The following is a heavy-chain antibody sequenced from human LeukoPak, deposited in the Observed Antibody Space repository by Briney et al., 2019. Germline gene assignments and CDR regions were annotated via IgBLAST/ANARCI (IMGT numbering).Heavy chain of an antibody. Sequence: ASVNVSCKSSGDTFTSFGISWVRQAPGQGLAWVGWISAYNGDTHYAQKLQGRVTMTTDTSTNTAYMELRSLRSDDTAVYYCARDIGYCTNGVCYMELDYWGQGTLVTVSS. D-gene: IGHD2-8*01. V-gene: IGHV1-18*01. J-gene: IGHJ4*02. CDR2: ISAYNGDT. CDR3: ARDIGYCTNGVCYMELDY. CDR1: GDTFTSFG.